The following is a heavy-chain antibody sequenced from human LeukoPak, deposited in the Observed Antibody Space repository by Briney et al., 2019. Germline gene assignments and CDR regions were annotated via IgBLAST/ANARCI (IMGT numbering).Heavy chain of an antibody. CDR1: SGSISSGDYY. J-gene: IGHJ1*01. V-gene: IGHV4-30-4*01. Sequence: SQTLSLTCTVSSGSISSGDYYWTWIRQPPGKGLEWIGYIYYSGSTYYNPSLKSRVTISVDTPKNQFSLRLSSVTAADTAVYYCALGYCGGGSCYAREYFQHWGQGTLVTVSS. D-gene: IGHD2-15*01. CDR2: IYYSGST. CDR3: ALGYCGGGSCYAREYFQH.